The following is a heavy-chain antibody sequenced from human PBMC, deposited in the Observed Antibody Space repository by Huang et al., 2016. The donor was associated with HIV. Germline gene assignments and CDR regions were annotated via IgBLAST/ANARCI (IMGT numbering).Heavy chain of an antibody. D-gene: IGHD3-10*01. V-gene: IGHV3-30*01. J-gene: IGHJ4*02. CDR1: GFAFRSLA. CDR2: ISTDRTIK. CDR3: ARTGSYYYGSGIYHFGDY. Sequence: VQLVESGGGVVQPGRSLRLSCAASGFAFRSLAMHWSRQAPWKGLQRLAVISTDRTIKKYADSVRGRFTISRDKSKGTVYLQMNSLRPEDTAVYSCARTGSYYYGSGIYHFGDYWGQGTLVTVSS.